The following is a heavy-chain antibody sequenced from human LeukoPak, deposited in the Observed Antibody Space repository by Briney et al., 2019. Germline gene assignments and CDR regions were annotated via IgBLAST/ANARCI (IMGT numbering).Heavy chain of an antibody. J-gene: IGHJ4*02. CDR2: ISYDGSDK. CDR3: ARDDLYYGSGSYYKMGFDY. CDR1: GFTLSIYC. V-gene: IGHV3-30*03. Sequence: GGSQSLSCAPSGFTLSIYCMRWVRQAPGGGLEWVADISYDGSDKYYADSVKGRFTISRDNSKNTLYLQMNSLRAEDTAVYYCARDDLYYGSGSYYKMGFDYWGQGTLVTVSS. D-gene: IGHD3-10*01.